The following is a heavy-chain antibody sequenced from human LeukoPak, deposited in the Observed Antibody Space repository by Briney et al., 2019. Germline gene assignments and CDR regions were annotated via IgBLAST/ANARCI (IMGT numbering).Heavy chain of an antibody. CDR1: GGSFSGYY. Sequence: PSETLSLTCAVYGGSFSGYYWSWLRQPPGKGLEWIGEFNHSGSTNYNPSLKSRVTISVDTSKNQFSLKLSSVTAADTAVYYCARGRVDTAMVTLSAFDIWGQGTMVTVSS. J-gene: IGHJ3*02. V-gene: IGHV4-34*01. D-gene: IGHD5-18*01. CDR2: FNHSGST. CDR3: ARGRVDTAMVTLSAFDI.